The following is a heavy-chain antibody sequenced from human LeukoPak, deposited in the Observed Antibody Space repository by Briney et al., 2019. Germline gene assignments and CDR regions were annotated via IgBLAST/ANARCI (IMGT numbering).Heavy chain of an antibody. Sequence: GGSLRLSCAASGFTFNSYAMSWVRQAPGKGLEWVSAISPGGSDTYYADSVRGRFTISRDNSKNTLYLQMSSLRAEDSAVYNCAKRGGYETMAAFDYWGQGTLVTVSS. V-gene: IGHV3-23*01. CDR3: AKRGGYETMAAFDY. J-gene: IGHJ4*02. D-gene: IGHD3-10*01. CDR2: ISPGGSDT. CDR1: GFTFNSYA.